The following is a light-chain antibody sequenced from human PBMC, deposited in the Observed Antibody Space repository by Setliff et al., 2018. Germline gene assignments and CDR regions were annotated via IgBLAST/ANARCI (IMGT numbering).Light chain of an antibody. CDR2: DAS. J-gene: IGKJ4*01. V-gene: IGKV3-11*01. Sequence: EIVLTQSPGTLSLSPGDRATLSCRASQTVVTYLAWYQQRPGQAPRLLIYDASNRAADIPARFSGSGSGTDFTLTISSLDPEDFGIYYCQQRYKWPLTFGGGTKVDIK. CDR1: QTVVTY. CDR3: QQRYKWPLT.